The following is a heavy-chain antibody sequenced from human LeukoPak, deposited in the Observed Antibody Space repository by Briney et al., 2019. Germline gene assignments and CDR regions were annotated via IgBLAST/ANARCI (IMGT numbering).Heavy chain of an antibody. Sequence: PGGSLRLSCAASGFIFSSYAMSWVRQAPGKGLEWVSAISGSGGGTYYADSVKGRFTISRDNSKNTLYLQMNSLRAEDTAVYYCAKVGTYYDFWSGYYNPNFDYWGQGTLVTVSS. CDR3: AKVGTYYDFWSGYYNPNFDY. J-gene: IGHJ4*02. CDR2: ISGSGGGT. D-gene: IGHD3-3*01. CDR1: GFIFSSYA. V-gene: IGHV3-23*01.